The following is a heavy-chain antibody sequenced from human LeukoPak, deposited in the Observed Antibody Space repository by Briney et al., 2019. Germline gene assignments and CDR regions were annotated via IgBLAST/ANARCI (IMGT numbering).Heavy chain of an antibody. CDR1: GFTFSSYG. J-gene: IGHJ1*01. CDR3: AKDRIRPGGSYPDSQH. V-gene: IGHV3-30*02. D-gene: IGHD1-26*01. CDR2: IRYDGSNK. Sequence: GGSLRLSCAASGFTFSSYGMHWVRQAPGKGLEWVAFIRYDGSNKYYADSVKGRFTISRDNSKNTLYLQMNSLRAEDTAVYYCAKDRIRPGGSYPDSQHWGQGTLVTVSS.